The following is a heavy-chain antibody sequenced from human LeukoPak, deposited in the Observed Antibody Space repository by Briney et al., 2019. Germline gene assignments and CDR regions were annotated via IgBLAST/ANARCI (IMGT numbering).Heavy chain of an antibody. CDR3: ARGRAARLYYYYYMDV. V-gene: IGHV4-34*01. Sequence: PSETLSLTCAVYGGSFSGYYWSWIRQPPGKGLEWIGEINHSGSTNYNPSLKSRVTISVDTSKNQFSLKLSSVTAADTAVYYCARGRAARLYYYYYMDVWGKGTTVTVSS. J-gene: IGHJ6*03. CDR2: INHSGST. D-gene: IGHD6-6*01. CDR1: GGSFSGYY.